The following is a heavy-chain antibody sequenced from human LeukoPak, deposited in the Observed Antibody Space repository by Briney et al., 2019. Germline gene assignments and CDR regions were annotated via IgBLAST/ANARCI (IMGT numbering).Heavy chain of an antibody. Sequence: SQTLSLTCTVSGASISSGGYYWSWIRQPAGKGLEYLGRIYSTGSTNYNPSLRSRVTISVDTSKNHFSLKLSSVTAADTAVYYCARWSGSVTARNYYYYMDVWGEGTTVTVSS. CDR2: IYSTGST. D-gene: IGHD6-6*01. V-gene: IGHV4-61*02. J-gene: IGHJ6*03. CDR1: GASISSGGYY. CDR3: ARWSGSVTARNYYYYMDV.